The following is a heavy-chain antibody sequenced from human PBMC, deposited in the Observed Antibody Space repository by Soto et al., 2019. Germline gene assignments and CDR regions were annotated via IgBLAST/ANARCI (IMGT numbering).Heavy chain of an antibody. CDR3: ARGPTVDYDFWNNPRGDWVDS. J-gene: IGHJ5*01. CDR2: MSPSSGKT. D-gene: IGHD3-3*01. CDR1: GYSFINYD. Sequence: QVQLVQSGAEVKKPGASVKVSCKASGYSFINYDISWVRQAAGQGPEWMGWMSPSSGKTKVSYLQKLQGRLTMTRDTSTGTAFLEVTDLRSDDTAVYYCARGPTVDYDFWNNPRGDWVDSWGQGTLVTVSS. V-gene: IGHV1-8*01.